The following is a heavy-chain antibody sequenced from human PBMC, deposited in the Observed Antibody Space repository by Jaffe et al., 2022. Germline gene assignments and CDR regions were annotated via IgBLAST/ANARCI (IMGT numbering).Heavy chain of an antibody. CDR3: ARLPTSRDGYISYFDY. Sequence: QVQLQESGPGLVKPSETLSLTCAVSGYSISSGYYWGWIRQPPGKGLEWIGSIYHSGSTYYNPSLKSRVTISVDTSKNQFSLKLSSVTAADTAVYYCARLPTSRDGYISYFDYWGQGTLVTVSS. D-gene: IGHD5-12*01. CDR2: IYHSGST. V-gene: IGHV4-38-2*01. CDR1: GYSISSGYY. J-gene: IGHJ4*02.